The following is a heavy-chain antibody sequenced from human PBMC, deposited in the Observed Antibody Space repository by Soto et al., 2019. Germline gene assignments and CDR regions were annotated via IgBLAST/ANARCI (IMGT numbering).Heavy chain of an antibody. D-gene: IGHD2-2*01. CDR3: ARDARADIVVVPAAMLYFDY. Sequence: ASVKVSCKASGYTFTGYYMHWVRQAPGQGLEWMGWINPNSGGTNYAQKFQGWVTMTRDTSISTAYMELSRLRSDDTAVYYCARDARADIVVVPAAMLYFDYWGQGTLVTVSS. V-gene: IGHV1-2*04. CDR2: INPNSGGT. J-gene: IGHJ4*02. CDR1: GYTFTGYY.